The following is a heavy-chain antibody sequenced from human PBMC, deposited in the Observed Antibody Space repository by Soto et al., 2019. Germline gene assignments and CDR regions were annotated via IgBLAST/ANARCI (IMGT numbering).Heavy chain of an antibody. CDR3: ARVDDSAWYTRDY. Sequence: GGSLRLSCGASGFTFSSYWMNWVRQAPGKGLEWVANIKQDGSETSYVDSVKGRFTISRDNAKSSLYLQMNSLRAEDTAVYYCARVDDSAWYTRDYWGQGTLVTVSS. CDR2: IKQDGSET. CDR1: GFTFSSYW. V-gene: IGHV3-7*01. D-gene: IGHD6-19*01. J-gene: IGHJ4*02.